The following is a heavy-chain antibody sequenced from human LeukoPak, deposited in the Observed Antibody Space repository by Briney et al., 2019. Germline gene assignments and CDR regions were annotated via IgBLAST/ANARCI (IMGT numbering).Heavy chain of an antibody. Sequence: SGGSLRLSCEGSGFTYDKYGMPWVRPAPGRGLEEASVLFWNGGRTSHADSVKGRFTISRDNAKNSLYLQMNSLRVEDTALYYCAMRFLGHYYYMDVWGKRTTVTVSS. V-gene: IGHV3-20*04. CDR2: LFWNGGRT. J-gene: IGHJ6*03. CDR1: GFTYDKYG. CDR3: AMRFLGHYYYMDV. D-gene: IGHD3-10*01.